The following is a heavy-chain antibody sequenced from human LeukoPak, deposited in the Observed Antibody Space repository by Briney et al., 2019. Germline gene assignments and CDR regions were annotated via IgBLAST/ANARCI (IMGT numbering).Heavy chain of an antibody. J-gene: IGHJ4*02. D-gene: IGHD1-26*01. V-gene: IGHV3-30-3*01. CDR2: ISYDGTTS. Sequence: GTSLRLSCSASGFIFANYAMHWVRQAPGKGLEWVSLISYDGTTSFYADSMKGRLTVSRDNSNNTLHLYLSGLKPEDTAIFYCARTSGREKNFDFWGQGTLVTVSS. CDR1: GFIFANYA. CDR3: ARTSGREKNFDF.